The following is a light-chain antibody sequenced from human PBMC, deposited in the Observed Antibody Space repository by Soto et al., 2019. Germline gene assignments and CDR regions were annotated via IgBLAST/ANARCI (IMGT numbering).Light chain of an antibody. J-gene: IGLJ2*01. CDR2: LNSDGSH. Sequence: QPVLTQSPSASASLGASVKLTCTLDSGHSRYAIAWHQQQPEKGPRFLMKLNSDGSHNKGDGIPDRFSGSSSGTERYLTISTRQSEDEADYYCQAWATGIVVFGGGTKLNVL. V-gene: IGLV4-69*01. CDR1: SGHSRYA. CDR3: QAWATGIVV.